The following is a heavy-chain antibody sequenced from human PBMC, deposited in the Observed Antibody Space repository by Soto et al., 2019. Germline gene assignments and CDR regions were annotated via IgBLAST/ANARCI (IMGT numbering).Heavy chain of an antibody. CDR2: ISYDGSNK. J-gene: IGHJ6*02. V-gene: IGHV3-30-3*01. CDR3: ARASKPTLGSYYYYGMDV. D-gene: IGHD3-10*01. Sequence: QVQLVESGGGVVQPGRSLRLSCAASGFTFSSYAMHWVRQTPGKGLEWVAVISYDGSNKYYADSVKGRFTISRDNSKNTLYLQMNSLRAEDTAVYYCARASKPTLGSYYYYGMDVWGQGTTVTVSS. CDR1: GFTFSSYA.